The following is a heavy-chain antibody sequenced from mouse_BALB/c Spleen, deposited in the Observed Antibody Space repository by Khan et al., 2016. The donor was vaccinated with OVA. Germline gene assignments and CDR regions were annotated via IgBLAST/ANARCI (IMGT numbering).Heavy chain of an antibody. Sequence: EVQLQESGPGLVKPSQSLSLTCTVTGYSITSGYGWNWIRQFPGNKLEWTGYISYSGSTKYNPSLKSRITITRETSKNQFFLQCNSVTTEDTATYVCARTARIRYWGQGTTLTVSS. D-gene: IGHD1-2*01. CDR3: ARTARIRY. J-gene: IGHJ2*01. CDR2: ISYSGST. CDR1: GYSITSGYG. V-gene: IGHV3-1*02.